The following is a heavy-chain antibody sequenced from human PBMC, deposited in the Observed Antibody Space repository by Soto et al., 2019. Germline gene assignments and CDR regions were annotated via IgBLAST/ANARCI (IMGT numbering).Heavy chain of an antibody. CDR2: IIPIFGTA. CDR3: ARSYYDSSGYYPRLFFEY. Sequence: PSVKVSCKASGGTFSSYAISWVRQAPGQGLEWMGGIIPIFGTANYAQKFQGRVTITADESTSTAYMELSSLRSEDTAVYYCARSYYDSSGYYPRLFFEYWGQGTLVTVSS. D-gene: IGHD3-22*01. CDR1: GGTFSSYA. V-gene: IGHV1-69*13. J-gene: IGHJ4*02.